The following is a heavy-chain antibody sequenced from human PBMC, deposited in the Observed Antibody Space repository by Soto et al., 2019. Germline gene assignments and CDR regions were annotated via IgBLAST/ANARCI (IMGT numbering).Heavy chain of an antibody. J-gene: IGHJ4*02. Sequence: GGSLRLSCAASGFTFSSYSMNWVRQAPGKGLEWVSYISSSSSTIYYADSVKGRFTISRDNAKNSLYLQMNSLRAEDTAVYYCARWGSGSSGWSQPPRLYWGQGTLVTVSS. V-gene: IGHV3-48*01. CDR1: GFTFSSYS. CDR3: ARWGSGSSGWSQPPRLY. D-gene: IGHD6-19*01. CDR2: ISSSSSTI.